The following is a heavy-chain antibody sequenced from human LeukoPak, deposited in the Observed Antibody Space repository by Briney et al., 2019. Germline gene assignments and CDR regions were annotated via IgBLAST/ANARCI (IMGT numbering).Heavy chain of an antibody. J-gene: IGHJ4*02. CDR3: AREAEMATISFDY. V-gene: IGHV1-3*01. CDR2: INAGNGNT. CDR1: GYTFTSYA. D-gene: IGHD5-24*01. Sequence: GASVKVSCKASGYTFTSYAMHWVRQAPGQRLEWMGWINAGNGNTKYLQKFQGRVTITRDTSASTAYMELSSLRYEDTAVYYCAREAEMATISFDYWGQGTLVTVSS.